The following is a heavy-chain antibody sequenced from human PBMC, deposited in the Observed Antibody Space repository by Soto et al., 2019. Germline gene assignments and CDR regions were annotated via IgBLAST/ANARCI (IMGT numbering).Heavy chain of an antibody. Sequence: QVQLVQSGAEVKKPGSSVKVSCKASGGTFSSYAISWVRQAPGQGLEWMGGIIPIFGTANYAQKFQGRVTITADKSTSTADMELSSLRSEDTAVYYCARDQGYCSGGSCYSYYYYGMDVWGQGTTVTVSS. V-gene: IGHV1-69*06. CDR1: GGTFSSYA. D-gene: IGHD2-15*01. CDR2: IIPIFGTA. J-gene: IGHJ6*02. CDR3: ARDQGYCSGGSCYSYYYYGMDV.